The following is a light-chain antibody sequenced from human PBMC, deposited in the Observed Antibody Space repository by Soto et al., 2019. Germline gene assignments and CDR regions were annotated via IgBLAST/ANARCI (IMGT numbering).Light chain of an antibody. CDR2: KAS. CDR1: QSISSW. V-gene: IGKV1-5*03. CDR3: QQLNSYPFT. J-gene: IGKJ3*01. Sequence: DIQMTQSPSTLSASVGDRVTITCRASQSISSWLAWYQQKPGKAPKLLIYKASSLESGVPSRFSGSGSGTEFTLTISSLQPDDFATYYCQQLNSYPFTFGPGTKVTLK.